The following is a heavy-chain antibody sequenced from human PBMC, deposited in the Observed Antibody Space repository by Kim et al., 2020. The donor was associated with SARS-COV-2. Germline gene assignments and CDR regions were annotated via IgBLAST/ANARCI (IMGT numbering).Heavy chain of an antibody. CDR3: VKVEWGDSSGYYYGIYYFDY. V-gene: IGHV3-64D*09. CDR1: GFTFSSYA. J-gene: IGHJ4*02. Sequence: GGSLRLSCSASGFTFSSYAMHWVRQAPGKGLEYVSAISSNGGSTYYADSVKGRFTISRDNSKNTLYLQMSSLRAEDTAVYYCVKVEWGDSSGYYYGIYYFDYWGQGTLVTVSS. D-gene: IGHD3-22*01. CDR2: ISSNGGST.